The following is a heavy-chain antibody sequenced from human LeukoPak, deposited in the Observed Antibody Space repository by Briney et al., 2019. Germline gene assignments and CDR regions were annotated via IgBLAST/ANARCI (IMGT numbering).Heavy chain of an antibody. Sequence: GGSLRLSCAASGFTFSSYAMTWVRQAPGKGLEWVSSITESSTYTYYADSVKGRFTISRDNSKNTLYLQMNSLRVEDTAVYYCAKDFSSSWQFDPWGQGTLVTVSS. J-gene: IGHJ5*02. CDR2: ITESSTYT. CDR1: GFTFSSYA. V-gene: IGHV3-23*01. D-gene: IGHD6-13*01. CDR3: AKDFSSSWQFDP.